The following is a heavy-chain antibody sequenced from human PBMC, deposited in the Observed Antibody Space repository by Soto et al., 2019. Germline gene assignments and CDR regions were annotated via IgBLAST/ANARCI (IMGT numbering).Heavy chain of an antibody. D-gene: IGHD5-18*01. Sequence: PSETLSLTCTVSGGSISGSNYYWGWIRQSPGKGLEWIGSINYSGSTYYNPSLKSRVTISVDTSMNQFSLKLSSVTAADTAVYYCAPWDSYGDYFDYWGQGTLVTVSS. V-gene: IGHV4-39*01. CDR1: GGSISGSNYY. J-gene: IGHJ4*02. CDR3: APWDSYGDYFDY. CDR2: INYSGST.